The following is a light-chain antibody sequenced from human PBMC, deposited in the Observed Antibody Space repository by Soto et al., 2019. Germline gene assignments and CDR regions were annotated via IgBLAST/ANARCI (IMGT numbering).Light chain of an antibody. CDR2: DAS. CDR1: QSIRSW. CDR3: QHYNGYLT. J-gene: IGKJ1*01. V-gene: IGKV1-5*01. Sequence: DIQMTQSPSTLSASVGDRVTITCRASQSIRSWLAWYRQKPGKGPKLLIYDASSLESGVPSRFSGSGSGTEFTLTISSLQPDDFATYYCQHYNGYLTFGQGTKVDIK.